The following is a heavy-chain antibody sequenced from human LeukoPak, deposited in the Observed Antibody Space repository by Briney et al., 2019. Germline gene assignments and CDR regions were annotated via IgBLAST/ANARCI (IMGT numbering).Heavy chain of an antibody. Sequence: SETLSLTCTVSGGTISSSSNYWGWIRQPPGKGLEWIGSIYCSGTHYYSPFLGRRVTLSVNPSKNQFSPRLSSLTAADTAVYYCARRGDSSGSSLAAFDIWGQGTMVTVSS. V-gene: IGHV4-39*01. D-gene: IGHD3-22*01. J-gene: IGHJ3*02. CDR1: GGTISSSSNY. CDR2: IYCSGTH. CDR3: ARRGDSSGSSLAAFDI.